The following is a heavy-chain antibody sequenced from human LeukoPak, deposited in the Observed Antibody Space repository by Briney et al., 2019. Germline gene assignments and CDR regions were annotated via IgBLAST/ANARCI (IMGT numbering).Heavy chain of an antibody. CDR3: ARGARRFDY. J-gene: IGHJ4*02. CDR1: GGSISSYY. V-gene: IGHV4-59*01. Sequence: SETLSLTCTVSGGSISSYYWSWIRQPPGKGLEWIGYFYYSGSTNYNPSLKSRVTISVDTSKNQFSLKLSSVTAADTAVYYCARGARRFDYWGQGTLVTVSS. CDR2: FYYSGST.